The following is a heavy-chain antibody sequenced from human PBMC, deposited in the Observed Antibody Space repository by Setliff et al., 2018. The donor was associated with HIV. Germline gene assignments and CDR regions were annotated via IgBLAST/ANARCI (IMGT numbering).Heavy chain of an antibody. CDR1: GYTFTVYY. CDR2: MNPNSGGT. J-gene: IGHJ4*02. Sequence: ASVKVSCKASGYTFTVYYLHWLRQAPGQGLEWMGWMNPNSGGTNYAQKFQGRVTMTRDTSINTAFMELNSLRSDDTAVYYCARLFYDYWSGFYSGDYWGQGTLVTGSS. V-gene: IGHV1-2*02. CDR3: ARLFYDYWSGFYSGDY. D-gene: IGHD3-3*01.